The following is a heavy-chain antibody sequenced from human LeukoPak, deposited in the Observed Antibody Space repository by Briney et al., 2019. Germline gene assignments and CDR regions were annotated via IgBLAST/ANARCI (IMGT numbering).Heavy chain of an antibody. V-gene: IGHV1-69*04. CDR3: ARDLGSPPYYYDSSGPNGGY. Sequence: ASVKVSCXASGGTFSSYTISWVRRAPGQGLEWMGRIIPILGIANYAQKFQGRVTITADKSTSTAYMELSSLRSEDTAVYYCARDLGSPPYYYDSSGPNGGYWGQGTLVTVSS. CDR1: GGTFSSYT. J-gene: IGHJ4*02. D-gene: IGHD3-22*01. CDR2: IIPILGIA.